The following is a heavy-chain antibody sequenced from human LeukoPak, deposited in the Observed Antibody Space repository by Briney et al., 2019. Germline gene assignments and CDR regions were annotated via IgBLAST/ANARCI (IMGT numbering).Heavy chain of an antibody. Sequence: GGSLRLSCAASGFTFSSYAMSWVRQAPGKGLEWVSAISGSGGSTYYADSVKGRFTISRDNSKNTLYLQMNSLRAEDTAVYYCGKGGGAVVPAALADYWGQGTLVTVSS. CDR3: GKGGGAVVPAALADY. D-gene: IGHD2-2*01. J-gene: IGHJ4*02. CDR2: ISGSGGST. CDR1: GFTFSSYA. V-gene: IGHV3-23*01.